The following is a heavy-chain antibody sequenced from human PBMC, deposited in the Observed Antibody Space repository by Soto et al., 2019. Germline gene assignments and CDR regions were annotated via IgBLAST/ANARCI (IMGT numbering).Heavy chain of an antibody. V-gene: IGHV3-74*01. CDR3: ASQESGDDQYYFDY. D-gene: IGHD5-12*01. CDR2: INSDGSST. CDR1: GFTFSSYW. J-gene: IGHJ4*02. Sequence: EVQLVESGGGLVQPGGSLRLSCAASGFTFSSYWMHWVRQAPGKGLVWVSRINSDGSSTSYADSVKCRFTISRDNAKNTLYLEMNGLEAEDTAVYYCASQESGDDQYYFDYWGQGTLVTVSS.